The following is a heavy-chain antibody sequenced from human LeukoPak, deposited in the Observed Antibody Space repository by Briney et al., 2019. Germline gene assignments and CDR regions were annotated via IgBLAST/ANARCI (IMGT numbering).Heavy chain of an antibody. CDR3: ARGGANDY. CDR2: IRDDGSNI. V-gene: IGHV3-30*02. D-gene: IGHD4/OR15-4a*01. J-gene: IGHJ4*02. Sequence: GGSLRLSCVASGFSFRNFGMHWVRQDPGKGLEWVTFIRDDGSNIYYADSVKGRFTISRDNSKNTLYLQMNSLRAEDTAVYYCARGGANDYWGQGTLVTVSS. CDR1: GFSFRNFG.